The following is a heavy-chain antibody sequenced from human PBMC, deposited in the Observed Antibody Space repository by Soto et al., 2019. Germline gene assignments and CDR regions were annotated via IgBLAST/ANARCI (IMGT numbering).Heavy chain of an antibody. CDR3: ARLRIATNNYKWFDP. V-gene: IGHV4-31*03. CDR1: GAALNSGNYY. D-gene: IGHD2-21*01. CDR2: IYVTGAV. J-gene: IGHJ5*02. Sequence: TLSLTCSVSGAALNSGNYYWSWIRQVPGKGLEWIGHIYVTGAVDYNPSLRDRITISQDTSERQFSLSLRLVTAADTAVYYCARLRIATNNYKWFDPWGQGTLVTV.